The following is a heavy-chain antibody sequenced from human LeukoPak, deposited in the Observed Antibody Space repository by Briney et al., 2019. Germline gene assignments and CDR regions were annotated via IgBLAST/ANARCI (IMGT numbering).Heavy chain of an antibody. CDR2: INHSGST. V-gene: IGHV4-34*01. CDR1: GGSFSGYY. Sequence: SETLSLTCAVYGGSFSGYYWSWIRQPPGKGLEWIGEINHSGSTNYNPSLKSRVTISVDTSKNQFSLKLSSVTVADTAVYYCARGYGGNEVDWFDPWGQGTLVTVSS. J-gene: IGHJ5*02. CDR3: ARGYGGNEVDWFDP. D-gene: IGHD4-23*01.